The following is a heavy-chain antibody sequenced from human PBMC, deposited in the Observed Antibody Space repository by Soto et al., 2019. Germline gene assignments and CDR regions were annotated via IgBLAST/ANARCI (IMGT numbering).Heavy chain of an antibody. J-gene: IGHJ4*02. CDR1: GYTFTSYY. V-gene: IGHV1-46*01. D-gene: IGHD3-3*01. Sequence: ASVKVSCKASGYTFTSYYMHWVRQAPGQGLEWMGIINPSGGSTSYAQKFQSRVSMTRDTSTSTVYMELSSLRSEDTAMYYCARENYEVWSGSNLDYWGQGTLVTVSS. CDR3: ARENYEVWSGSNLDY. CDR2: INPSGGST.